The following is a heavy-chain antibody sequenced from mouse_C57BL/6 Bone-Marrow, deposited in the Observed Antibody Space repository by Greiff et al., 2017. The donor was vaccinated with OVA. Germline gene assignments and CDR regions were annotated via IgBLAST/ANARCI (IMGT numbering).Heavy chain of an antibody. Sequence: QVQLQQPGAELVKPGASVKLSCKASGYTFTSYWMHWVKQRPGQGLEWIGMIHPNSGSTNYNEKFKSKATLTVDKSSSTAYMQLSSLTSEDAAVYYCARDDGSGGGFDYWGQGTTLTVSA. D-gene: IGHD1-1*01. CDR1: GYTFTSYW. J-gene: IGHJ2*01. CDR2: IHPNSGST. V-gene: IGHV1-64*01. CDR3: ARDDGSGGGFDY.